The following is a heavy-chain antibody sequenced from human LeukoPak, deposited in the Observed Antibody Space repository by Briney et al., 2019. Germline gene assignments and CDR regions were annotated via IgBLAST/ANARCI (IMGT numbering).Heavy chain of an antibody. CDR3: ARDLEGPFDY. Sequence: GGSLRLSCATSGFTFSVYAMSWVRQAPGKGLEWVANIKQDGSEKYYVDSVKGRFTISRDNAKNSLYLQMNSLRAEDTAVYYCARDLEGPFDYWGQGTLVTVSS. CDR2: IKQDGSEK. J-gene: IGHJ4*02. V-gene: IGHV3-7*01. CDR1: GFTFSVYA. D-gene: IGHD5-24*01.